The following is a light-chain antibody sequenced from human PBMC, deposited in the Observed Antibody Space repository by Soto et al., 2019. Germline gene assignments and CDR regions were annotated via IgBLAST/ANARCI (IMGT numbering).Light chain of an antibody. V-gene: IGKV4-1*01. CDR3: QEYNDTPRT. J-gene: IGKJ2*01. CDR1: QSVLHSPNNKNY. CDR2: WSS. Sequence: DIVMTQSPDSLAVSLGERATINCKSSQSVLHSPNNKNYLAWYQQKPGQPPKLLIYWSSTRESVVPDRFSGSGSGADFTLTISSLQAEEVAVYYCQEYNDTPRTFGQGTKLEIK.